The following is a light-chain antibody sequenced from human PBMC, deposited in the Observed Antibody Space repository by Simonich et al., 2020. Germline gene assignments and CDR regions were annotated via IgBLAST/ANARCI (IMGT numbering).Light chain of an antibody. Sequence: DIVMTQSPDSLAVSLGERATINCKSSQSVLYSSNNKNYLACYQQKPGQPPKLLIYCASNRESGVPDRFSGSGSGTDFTLTISSLQAEDVAVYYCQQYYSTPPWTFGQGTKVEIK. CDR1: QSVLYSSNNKNY. J-gene: IGKJ1*01. V-gene: IGKV4-1*01. CDR2: CAS. CDR3: QQYYSTPPWT.